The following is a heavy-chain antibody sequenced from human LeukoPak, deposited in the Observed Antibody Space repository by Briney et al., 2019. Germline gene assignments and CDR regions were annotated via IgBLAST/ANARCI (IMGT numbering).Heavy chain of an antibody. V-gene: IGHV3-30-3*01. CDR2: ISYDGSNK. J-gene: IGHJ4*02. Sequence: PGGSLRLSCAASGFTSSSYAMHWVRQAPGKGLEWVAVISYDGSNKYYADSVKGRFTISRDNSKNTLYLQMNSLRAEDTAVYYCARGARSLVVTAVSLDYWGQGTLVTVSS. CDR1: GFTSSSYA. CDR3: ARGARSLVVTAVSLDY. D-gene: IGHD2-21*02.